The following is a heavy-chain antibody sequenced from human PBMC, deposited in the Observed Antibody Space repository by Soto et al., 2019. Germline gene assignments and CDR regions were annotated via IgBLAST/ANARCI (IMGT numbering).Heavy chain of an antibody. CDR3: EKDLVQTHSWPAD. Sequence: HVQLVESGGGVVQPGRSLRLSCAVSGLNFSNYGMHCVRQAPGKGLERVAVISNDGSQKASADSVKGRFAISTDNSTNTLFRQMHRLRVEDTAMYYWEKDLVQTHSWPADWCKGTLVTVYS. CDR2: ISNDGSQK. D-gene: IGHD3-10*02. CDR1: GLNFSNYG. V-gene: IGHV3-30*18. J-gene: IGHJ4*02.